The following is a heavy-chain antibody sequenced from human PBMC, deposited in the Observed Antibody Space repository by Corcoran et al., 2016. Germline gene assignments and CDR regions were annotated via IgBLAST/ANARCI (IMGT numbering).Heavy chain of an antibody. J-gene: IGHJ3*02. CDR2: IYYSGST. D-gene: IGHD3-22*01. CDR1: GGSISSSSYY. V-gene: IGHV4-39*01. CDR3: AGATMIVVVITLQGAFDI. Sequence: QLQLQESGPGLVKPSETLSLTCTVSGGSISSSSYYWGWIRQPPGKGLEWIGSIYYSGSTYYNPSLKSRVTISVDTSKNQFSLKLSSVTAADTAVYYWAGATMIVVVITLQGAFDIWGQGTMVTVSS.